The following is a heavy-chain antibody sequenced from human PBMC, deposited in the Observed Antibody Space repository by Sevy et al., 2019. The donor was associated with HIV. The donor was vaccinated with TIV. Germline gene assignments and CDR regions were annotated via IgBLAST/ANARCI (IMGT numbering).Heavy chain of an antibody. D-gene: IGHD6-19*01. V-gene: IGHV3-30*04. CDR2: ISYDGIIK. CDR3: VREGGYTSAWSPGNH. CDR1: GFTFNTHA. Sequence: GGSLRLSCAASGFTFNTHAMHWVRQAPGKGLEWVALISYDGIIKYYADSVKGRLTISSDNSKNTLSLQMNSLRVEDTAVYYCVREGGYTSAWSPGNHWGQGTLVTVSS. J-gene: IGHJ4*02.